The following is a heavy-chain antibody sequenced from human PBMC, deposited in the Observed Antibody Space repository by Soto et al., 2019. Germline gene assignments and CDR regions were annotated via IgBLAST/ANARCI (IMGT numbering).Heavy chain of an antibody. Sequence: SQTLCLSCSVSAYVLTNSNHRAWIRQRPGKELEWIGTISHSGDTYYNPSLKSRVTISIDTAKNHLSLILSSVTAADTATYYCTRIYCTTTSCFINGMDVWGQGTTVTVS. CDR3: TRIYCTTTSCFINGMDV. CDR1: AYVLTNSNH. J-gene: IGHJ6*02. V-gene: IGHV4-38-2*01. CDR2: ISHSGDT. D-gene: IGHD2-2*01.